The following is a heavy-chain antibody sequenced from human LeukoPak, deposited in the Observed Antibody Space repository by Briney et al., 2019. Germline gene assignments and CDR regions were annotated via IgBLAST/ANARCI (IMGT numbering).Heavy chain of an antibody. Sequence: NPGGSLRLSCAASGFTFNDYYMNWIRQAPGKGLEWVSYISSSGSSIHYADSVKGRFTISRDNAKNSLFLQMNSLRAEDTAVYYCARDSGITIFGVVNFWGQGTLVTVSS. CDR1: GFTFNDYY. J-gene: IGHJ4*02. CDR2: ISSSGSSI. V-gene: IGHV3-11*01. CDR3: ARDSGITIFGVVNF. D-gene: IGHD3-3*01.